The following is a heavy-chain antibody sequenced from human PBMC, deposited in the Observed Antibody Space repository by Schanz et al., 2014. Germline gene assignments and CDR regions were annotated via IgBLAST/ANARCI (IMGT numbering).Heavy chain of an antibody. D-gene: IGHD3-3*01. J-gene: IGHJ4*02. V-gene: IGHV3-7*01. CDR1: GFTFSTYW. CDR3: ARDKGGYYPFDY. CDR2: IKQDESER. Sequence: EVQLVESGGGLVQPRGSLRLSCAASGFTFSTYWMSWVRQAPGKGLEWVANIKQDESERSYVDSVKGRFTISRDNAKNSLYLQMNSLRAEDTAVYYCARDKGGYYPFDYWGQGTLVTVSS.